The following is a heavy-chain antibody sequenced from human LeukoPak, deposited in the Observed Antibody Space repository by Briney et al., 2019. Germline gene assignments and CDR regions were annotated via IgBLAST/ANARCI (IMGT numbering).Heavy chain of an antibody. J-gene: IGHJ4*02. CDR1: GFTYSSYA. CDR2: ISGSGDNT. D-gene: IGHD4-17*01. Sequence: GGSLRLSCAASGFTYSSYAMSWVRQAPGKGLEWVSAISGSGDNTHYADSVKGRFTISRDNSKNTLCLQMNSLRAEDTAVYYCAKSLAYYFRTVTTYYFDYWGQGTLVTVSS. CDR3: AKSLAYYFRTVTTYYFDY. V-gene: IGHV3-23*01.